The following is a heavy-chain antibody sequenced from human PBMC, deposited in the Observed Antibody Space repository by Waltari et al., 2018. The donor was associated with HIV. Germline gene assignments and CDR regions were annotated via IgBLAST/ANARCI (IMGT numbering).Heavy chain of an antibody. CDR1: GFTFSSHW. D-gene: IGHD3-3*01. V-gene: IGHV3-7*01. CDR2: INQDGSEK. J-gene: IGHJ6*02. Sequence: EVQLVESGGGLVQPGGSLRLSCAASGFTFSSHWMSWVRQAPGKGLEWVANINQDGSEKYYVDSVKGRFTISRDNAKNSLYLQMNSLRAEDTAVYYCARITIFGVVNDYGMDVWGQGTTVTVSS. CDR3: ARITIFGVVNDYGMDV.